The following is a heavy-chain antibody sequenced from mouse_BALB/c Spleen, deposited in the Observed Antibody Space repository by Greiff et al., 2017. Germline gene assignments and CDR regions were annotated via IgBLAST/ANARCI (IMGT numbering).Heavy chain of an antibody. CDR2: IRNKANGYTT. D-gene: IGHD4-1*01. J-gene: IGHJ4*01. CDR3: ARDLGRWAMDY. CDR1: GFTFTDYY. Sequence: EVKLVESGGGLVQPGGSLRLSCATSGFTFTDYYMSWVRQPPGKALEWLGFIRNKANGYTTEYSASVKGRFTISRDNSQSILYLQMNTLRAEDSATYYCARDLGRWAMDYWGQGTSVTVSS. V-gene: IGHV7-3*02.